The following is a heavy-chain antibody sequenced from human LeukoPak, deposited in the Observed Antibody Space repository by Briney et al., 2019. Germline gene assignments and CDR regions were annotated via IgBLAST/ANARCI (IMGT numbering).Heavy chain of an antibody. Sequence: GGSLRLSCAASGFTSSSYDMHWVRQATGKGLEWVSAIGTAGDTYYPGSVKGRFTISRDNAKNSLYLQMNSLRAEDTAVYYCARGMEQWLPYYYYGMDVWGQGTTVTVSS. CDR1: GFTSSSYD. V-gene: IGHV3-13*01. J-gene: IGHJ6*02. CDR2: IGTAGDT. CDR3: ARGMEQWLPYYYYGMDV. D-gene: IGHD6-19*01.